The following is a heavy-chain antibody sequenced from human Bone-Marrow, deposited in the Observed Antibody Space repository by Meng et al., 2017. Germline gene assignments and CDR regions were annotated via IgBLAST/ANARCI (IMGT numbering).Heavy chain of an antibody. V-gene: IGHV1-8*02. D-gene: IGHD3-10*01. CDR2: MNPNSGNT. Sequence: ASVKVSCKASGYTFTGYYMHWVRQATGQGLEWMGWMNPNSGNTGYAQKFQGRVTMTRNTSISTAYMELSSLRSEDTAVYYCARAKRITMVRGLFDAFDIWGQGTMVTVSS. CDR3: ARAKRITMVRGLFDAFDI. CDR1: GYTFTGYY. J-gene: IGHJ3*02.